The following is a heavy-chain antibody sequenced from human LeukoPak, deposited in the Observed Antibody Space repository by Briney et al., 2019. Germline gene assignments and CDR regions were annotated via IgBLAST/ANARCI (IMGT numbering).Heavy chain of an antibody. CDR3: ARLNRVYDY. V-gene: IGHV3-7*01. D-gene: IGHD6-13*01. Sequence: GGSLRLSCAASGFTIRDYYMSWVRQAPGKGLEWVANIKEDGSEKYYVDSVKGRFTISRDNAKNSLYLQMNSLRAEDTAVYYCARLNRVYDYWGQGTLVTVSS. CDR2: IKEDGSEK. CDR1: GFTIRDYY. J-gene: IGHJ4*02.